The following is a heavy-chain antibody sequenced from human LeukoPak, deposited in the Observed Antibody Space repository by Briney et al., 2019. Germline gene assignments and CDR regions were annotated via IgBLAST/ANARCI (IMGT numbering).Heavy chain of an antibody. D-gene: IGHD3-22*01. CDR1: GFPFSSYW. J-gene: IGHJ4*02. CDR3: ARDFGTYYYDSSGYDY. Sequence: PGGSLSLSCAASGFPFSSYWMSWVRQAPGKGLEWVANIKQDGSEKYYVDSVKGRFTISRDNAKNSLYLQMNSLRAEDTAVYYCARDFGTYYYDSSGYDYWGQGTLVTVSS. V-gene: IGHV3-7*01. CDR2: IKQDGSEK.